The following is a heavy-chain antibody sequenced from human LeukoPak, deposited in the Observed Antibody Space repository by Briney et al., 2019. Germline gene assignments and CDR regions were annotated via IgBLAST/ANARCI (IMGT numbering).Heavy chain of an antibody. CDR2: ISAYNGNT. CDR3: ARVSGYSYGPCIH. D-gene: IGHD5-18*01. V-gene: IGHV1-18*04. Sequence: ASVKVSCKASGYTFINHWMHWVRQAPGQGLEWMGWISAYNGNTNYAQKLQGRVTMTTDTSTSTAYMELRSLRSDDTAVYYCARVSGYSYGPCIHWGQGTLVTVSS. J-gene: IGHJ4*02. CDR1: GYTFINHW.